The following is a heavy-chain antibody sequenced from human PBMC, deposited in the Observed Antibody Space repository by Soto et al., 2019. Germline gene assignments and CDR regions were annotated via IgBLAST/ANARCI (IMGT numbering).Heavy chain of an antibody. J-gene: IGHJ6*02. V-gene: IGHV4-31*02. D-gene: IGHD3-22*01. CDR1: GGPVSGAALY. Sequence: SETLSLTCVISGGPVSGAALYWSWIRHLPGKGLEWIAFVYHTGSTYYNRSLTSRVSMSVDTSQNQFSLSLASVTAADPAVYYCARALVTDYNSRDYHYYFAIDVWGQGTSVTVSS. CDR2: VYHTGST. CDR3: ARALVTDYNSRDYHYYFAIDV.